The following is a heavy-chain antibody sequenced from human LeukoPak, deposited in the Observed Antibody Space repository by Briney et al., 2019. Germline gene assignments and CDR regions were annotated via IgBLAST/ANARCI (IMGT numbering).Heavy chain of an antibody. CDR1: GGSISYYY. J-gene: IGHJ1*01. Sequence: SETLSLTCTVSGGSISYYYWSWIRQAPGKGLEWIGYIYYSGSTNYNPSLKSRVTISADTSKNQFSLKLSSVTAADTAVYYCARGGVEQLVVLKYFQHWGQGTLVTVSS. D-gene: IGHD6-13*01. CDR3: ARGGVEQLVVLKYFQH. V-gene: IGHV4-59*01. CDR2: IYYSGST.